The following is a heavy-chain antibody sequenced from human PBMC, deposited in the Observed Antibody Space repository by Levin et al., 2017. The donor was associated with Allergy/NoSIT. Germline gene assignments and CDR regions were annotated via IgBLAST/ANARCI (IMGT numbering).Heavy chain of an antibody. V-gene: IGHV3-48*02. CDR3: ARGGAARPDF. Sequence: GESLKISCAASGFTFRTYGMNWVRQTPEKGLQWVSYISGGSGAISYGDSVKGRFTISRDDAKNSLYLQMNSLRDDDTAIYYCARGGAARPDFWGQGTLVTVSS. J-gene: IGHJ4*02. D-gene: IGHD6-6*01. CDR1: GFTFRTYG. CDR2: ISGGSGAI.